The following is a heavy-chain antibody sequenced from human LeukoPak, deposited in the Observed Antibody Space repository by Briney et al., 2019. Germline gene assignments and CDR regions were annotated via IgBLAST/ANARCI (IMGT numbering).Heavy chain of an antibody. Sequence: PSETLSLTCTASSGSISSSSYYWGWIRQPPGKGLEWIGSIYYSGSTYYNPSLKSRVTISVDTSKKQFSLKLSSVTAADTAVYYCARHRTIYYDNGGYWVWGQGTLVTVSS. V-gene: IGHV4-39*01. J-gene: IGHJ4*02. D-gene: IGHD3-22*01. CDR2: IYYSGST. CDR3: ARHRTIYYDNGGYWV. CDR1: SGSISSSSYY.